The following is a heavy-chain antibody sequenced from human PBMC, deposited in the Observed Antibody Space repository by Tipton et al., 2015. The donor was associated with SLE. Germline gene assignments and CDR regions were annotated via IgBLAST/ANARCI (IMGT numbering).Heavy chain of an antibody. CDR3: AGRRLMIFGHGMDV. Sequence: GSLRLSCAASGFTFSSYSMTWVRQAPGKALEWVSIISGGSDITNYADSVKGRFTISRDNSKNTLYLQMDGLSAEDTAIYYCAGRRLMIFGHGMDVWGQGTTVTVSS. CDR2: ISGGSDIT. J-gene: IGHJ6*02. CDR1: GFTFSSYS. V-gene: IGHV3-23*01. D-gene: IGHD3/OR15-3a*01.